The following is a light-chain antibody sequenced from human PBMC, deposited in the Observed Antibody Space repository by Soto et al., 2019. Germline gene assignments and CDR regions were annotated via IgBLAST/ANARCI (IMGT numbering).Light chain of an antibody. V-gene: IGLV2-14*01. CDR2: EVN. CDR3: SSFTSSITLV. Sequence: QSVLTQPASVSGSPGQSITISCSGTSSDVGGYNYVSWFQQHPDKAPKVIIYEVNNRPSGVSNRFSGSKSGNTASLTISGLQAEDEADSYCSSFTSSITLVFGTGTKVTVL. J-gene: IGLJ1*01. CDR1: SSDVGGYNY.